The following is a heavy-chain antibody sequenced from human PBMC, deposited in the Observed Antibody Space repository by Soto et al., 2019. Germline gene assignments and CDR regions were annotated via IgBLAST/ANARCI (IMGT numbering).Heavy chain of an antibody. V-gene: IGHV4-34*01. CDR1: GGSFSGYY. CDR3: ARQLPVGATSWFDP. D-gene: IGHD1-26*01. J-gene: IGHJ5*02. CDR2: LYYGGST. Sequence: NPSETLSLTCAVYGGSFSGYYWSWIRQPPGKGLEWIGSLYYGGSTFYNPSLKSRVTISLDTSKNQFSLRLTSVTAADTAIYYCARQLPVGATSWFDPWGQGTLVTVSS.